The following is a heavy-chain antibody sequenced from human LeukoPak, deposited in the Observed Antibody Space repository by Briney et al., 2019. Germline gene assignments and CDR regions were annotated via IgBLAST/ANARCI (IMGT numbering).Heavy chain of an antibody. J-gene: IGHJ4*02. CDR1: GDSISRSTYY. D-gene: IGHD6-25*01. Sequence: SETLPLTCTVSGDSISRSTYYWAWIRQPPGKGLEWIGSVYYGRSPYFNPSLESRVTISVDTSKNHFSLKMSSVTAADTAVYYCARSSGTGTFSYWGQGTLVTVSS. CDR3: ARSSGTGTFSY. V-gene: IGHV4-39*02. CDR2: VYYGRSP.